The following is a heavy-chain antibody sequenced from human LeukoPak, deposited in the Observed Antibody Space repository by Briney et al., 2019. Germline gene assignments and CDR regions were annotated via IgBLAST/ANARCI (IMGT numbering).Heavy chain of an antibody. Sequence: GGSLRLSCAASGFTVTNNYMSWVRQAPGKGLEWVSVIYRGGSTYYADSVKGRFTISRDNSKNTLYLQMNSLRAEDTAVYFCARGGYCSSTACYDYYYGMDAWGQGTTVTVSS. CDR1: GFTVTNNY. CDR3: ARGGYCSSTACYDYYYGMDA. CDR2: IYRGGST. V-gene: IGHV3-66*01. J-gene: IGHJ6*02. D-gene: IGHD2-2*03.